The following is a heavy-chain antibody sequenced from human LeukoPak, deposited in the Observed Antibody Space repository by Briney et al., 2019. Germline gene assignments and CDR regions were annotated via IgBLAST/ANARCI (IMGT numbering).Heavy chain of an antibody. V-gene: IGHV4-39*07. D-gene: IGHD3-22*01. Sequence: SETLSLTCTVSGGSISSSSYYWGWIRQPPGKGLEWIGSIYYSGSTYYNPSLKSRVTISVDTSKNQFSLKPSSVTAADTAVYYCARDHITLNTYYYDSSGFSAFDIWGQGTMVTVSS. CDR2: IYYSGST. CDR1: GGSISSSSYY. CDR3: ARDHITLNTYYYDSSGFSAFDI. J-gene: IGHJ3*02.